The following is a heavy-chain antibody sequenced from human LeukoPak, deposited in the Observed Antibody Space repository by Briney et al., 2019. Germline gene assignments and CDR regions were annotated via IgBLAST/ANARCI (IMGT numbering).Heavy chain of an antibody. J-gene: IGHJ3*02. CDR3: ARVTWQLLYPDAFDI. Sequence: GASVKVSCKASGGTFSSYAISWVRQAPGQGLEWMGGIIPIFGTANYAQKLQGRVTMTTDTSTSTAYMELRSLRSDDTAVYYCARVTWQLLYPDAFDIWGQGTMVTVSS. V-gene: IGHV1-69*05. CDR1: GGTFSSYA. CDR2: IIPIFGTA. D-gene: IGHD2-2*02.